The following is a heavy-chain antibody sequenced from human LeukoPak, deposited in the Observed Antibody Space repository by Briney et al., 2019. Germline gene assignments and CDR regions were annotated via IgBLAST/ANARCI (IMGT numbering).Heavy chain of an antibody. CDR2: IYYSGST. V-gene: IGHV4-39*01. CDR3: ARHSHWFDP. J-gene: IGHJ5*01. Sequence: SETLSLTCTVPGGSISSSSYYWGWIRQPPGKGLEWIGSIYYSGSTYYNPSLKSRVTISVDTSKNQFSLKLSSVTAADTAVYYCARHSHWFDPWGQGTLVTVSS. CDR1: GGSISSSSYY.